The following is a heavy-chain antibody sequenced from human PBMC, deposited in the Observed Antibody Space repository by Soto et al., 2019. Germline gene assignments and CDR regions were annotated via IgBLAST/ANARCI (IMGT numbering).Heavy chain of an antibody. CDR3: ATVSEGYFDY. D-gene: IGHD3-10*01. CDR2: INPRDGST. V-gene: IGHV1-46*03. Sequence: GASVKVSCKASGYTFTSYYMHWVRQAPGQGLEWMGIINPRDGSTTFAQKFQGRVTMIRDTSTRIVYLELSTLRSEDTAVYYCATVSEGYFDYWGQGTLVTVSS. J-gene: IGHJ4*02. CDR1: GYTFTSYY.